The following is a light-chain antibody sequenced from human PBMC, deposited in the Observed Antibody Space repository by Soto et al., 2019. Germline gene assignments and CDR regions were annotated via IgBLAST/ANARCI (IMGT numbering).Light chain of an antibody. CDR1: SPNIGSNT. V-gene: IGLV1-44*01. J-gene: IGLJ2*01. CDR2: SDN. Sequence: QPVLTQPPSASGTPGQRVTISCSGSSPNIGSNTVNWYQQLPGTAPKLLIYSDNQRPSGVPDRFSGSKSGTSASLAISGLQSEDEADYYCAAWDDSLHGVVFGGGTKLTVL. CDR3: AAWDDSLHGVV.